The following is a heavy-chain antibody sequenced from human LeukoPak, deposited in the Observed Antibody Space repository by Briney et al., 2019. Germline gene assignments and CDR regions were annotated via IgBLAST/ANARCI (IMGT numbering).Heavy chain of an antibody. CDR3: ARDFGAGWEEPKYSFDY. V-gene: IGHV3-23*01. Sequence: GGSRRLSCAASGFTFSSYGMAWVRQAPGRGLEWVSSISGSAASTYYADSVKGRFTISRDNSKNTLYLQMNSLKPEDTAVYYCARDFGAGWEEPKYSFDYWGQGIRVTVSS. D-gene: IGHD3-10*01. J-gene: IGHJ4*02. CDR2: ISGSAAST. CDR1: GFTFSSYG.